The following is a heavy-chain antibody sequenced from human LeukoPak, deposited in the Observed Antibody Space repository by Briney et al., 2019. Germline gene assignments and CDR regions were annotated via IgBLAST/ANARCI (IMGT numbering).Heavy chain of an antibody. CDR3: ARDIAAAGNDAFDI. CDR1: GYTFTSYC. CDR2: ISAYNGNT. J-gene: IGHJ3*02. D-gene: IGHD6-13*01. V-gene: IGHV1-18*01. Sequence: GASVKVSCKASGYTFTSYCISWVRQAPGQGLEWMGWISAYNGNTNYAQKLQGRVTMTTDTSTSTAYMELRSLRSDDTAVYYCARDIAAAGNDAFDIWGQGTMVTVSS.